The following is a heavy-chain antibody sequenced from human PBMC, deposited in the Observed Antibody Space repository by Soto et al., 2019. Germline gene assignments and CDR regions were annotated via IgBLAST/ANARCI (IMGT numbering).Heavy chain of an antibody. CDR1: GYSFTSYS. CDR2: IDRSDSYT. V-gene: IGHV5-10-1*01. Sequence: GESPNISCKASGYSFTSYSVVWVRQLPGKGLEYMGRIDRSDSYTDYSPSFQGYVTFSADKSITTDSLHWNSLKESDTGIYYCGSISCIAAGRRGEYWGQGTQVTVSS. D-gene: IGHD6-13*01. J-gene: IGHJ4*02. CDR3: GSISCIAAGRRGEY.